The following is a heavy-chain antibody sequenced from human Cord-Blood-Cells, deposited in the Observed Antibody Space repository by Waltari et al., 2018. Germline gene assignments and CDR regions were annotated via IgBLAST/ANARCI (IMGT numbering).Heavy chain of an antibody. V-gene: IGHV4-34*01. Sequence: QVQLQQWGAGLLKPSETLSLTCAVYGGSFSGYYWSWIRQPPGKGLEWSGEINHSGSTNYNPSRKRRVTISVDTSKNQFSLKLSSVTAADTAVYYCARGLLEVYYYYMDVWGKGTTVTVSS. CDR2: INHSGST. CDR1: GGSFSGYY. D-gene: IGHD1-1*01. CDR3: ARGLLEVYYYYMDV. J-gene: IGHJ6*03.